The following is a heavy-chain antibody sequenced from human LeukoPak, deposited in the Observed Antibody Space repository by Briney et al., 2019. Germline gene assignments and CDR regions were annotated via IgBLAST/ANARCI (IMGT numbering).Heavy chain of an antibody. V-gene: IGHV3-43*01. J-gene: IGHJ5*02. Sequence: GGSLRLSCAASGFTFDDYTMHWVRQAPGKGLEWVSLISWDGGSTYYADSVKGRFTISRDNSKNSLYLQMNSLRTEDTALYYCAKEAVPGDSYNWFDPWGQGTLVTVSS. CDR1: GFTFDDYT. D-gene: IGHD4-17*01. CDR3: AKEAVPGDSYNWFDP. CDR2: ISWDGGST.